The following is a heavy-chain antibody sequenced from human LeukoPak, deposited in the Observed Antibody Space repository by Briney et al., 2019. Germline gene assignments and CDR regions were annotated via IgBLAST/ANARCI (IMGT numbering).Heavy chain of an antibody. J-gene: IGHJ4*02. V-gene: IGHV1-2*02. CDR1: GYTFTGPY. D-gene: IGHD2-8*01. Sequence: ASVKVSCKASGYTFTGPYIHWMRQAPGQGPEWMGWINPNSGGTKYAQKFQGRVTVTRDTSTSTAYMKLSGLRTDDTATYYCARVEYCTKGVCINYDLWGQGTLVTISS. CDR2: INPNSGGT. CDR3: ARVEYCTKGVCINYDL.